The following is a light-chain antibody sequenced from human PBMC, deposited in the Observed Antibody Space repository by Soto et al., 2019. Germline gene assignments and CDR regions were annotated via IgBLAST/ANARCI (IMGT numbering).Light chain of an antibody. CDR3: QKYSTSSPRYT. V-gene: IGKV3-20*01. CDR1: QSVSSNF. Sequence: EIVLTQSPGTLSFSPGERATLFCRASQSVSSNFLAWYQQKPGQAPRLLIYNASRRAAGIPDRFSGSGSGTDFTLTIRRLEPEDFAVYYCQKYSTSSPRYTFGQGTQLEIK. J-gene: IGKJ2*01. CDR2: NAS.